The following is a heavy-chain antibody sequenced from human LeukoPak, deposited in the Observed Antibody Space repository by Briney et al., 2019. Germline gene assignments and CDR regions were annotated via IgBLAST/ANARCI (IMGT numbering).Heavy chain of an antibody. CDR3: ARDGRSGNFDK. CDR1: GFTFSGYW. Sequence: GGSLRLSCAASGFTFSGYWMHWVRQAPGKGLAWVSVIRSDGSITTYADSVKGRFTISRDTAKNALYLQMNSLRAEDTAVYYCARDGRSGNFDKWGQGTLVSVSS. J-gene: IGHJ4*02. CDR2: IRSDGSIT. D-gene: IGHD1-26*01. V-gene: IGHV3-74*01.